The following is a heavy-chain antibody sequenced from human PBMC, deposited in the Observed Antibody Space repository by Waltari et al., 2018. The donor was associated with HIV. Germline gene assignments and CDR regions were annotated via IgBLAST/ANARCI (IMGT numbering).Heavy chain of an antibody. CDR3: TGDTFGNDDF. CDR2: ITPDGTQT. D-gene: IGHD1-1*01. Sequence: EVRLVESGGGLGQPGGSLRLSCAGSGFTFSRYWMHWVRQTPGKGLEWVSRITPDGTQTDYADSVKGRFTISRDNAKSTLHLQLNALSVEDTALYFCTGDTFGNDDFWGQGVLVTVSS. J-gene: IGHJ4*02. V-gene: IGHV3-74*01. CDR1: GFTFSRYW.